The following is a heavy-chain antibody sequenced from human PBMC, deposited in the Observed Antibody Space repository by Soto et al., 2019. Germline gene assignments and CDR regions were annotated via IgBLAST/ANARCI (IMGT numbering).Heavy chain of an antibody. CDR2: IYYSRST. CDR3: AREPSI. V-gene: IGHV4-31*03. CDR1: GGSISSGGYY. Sequence: QVQLQESGPGLLKPSKTLSLTCTVSGGSISSGGYYWSWIRHNPGKGLEWIGYIYYSRSTYYNPSLNSRVTISLDTTKNQFALKLSSVTAADTAVYYCAREPSIWGQGTLVTVSS. J-gene: IGHJ4*02.